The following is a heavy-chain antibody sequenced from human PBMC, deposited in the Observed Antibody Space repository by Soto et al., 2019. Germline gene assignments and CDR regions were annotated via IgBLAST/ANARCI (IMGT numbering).Heavy chain of an antibody. CDR1: GFTFSSYW. CDR3: VCLECGRTAEVTAMEANGY. CDR2: VNSDESII. Sequence: VQLVASGGGLVQPGGSLRLSCEASGFTFSSYWMHWVRQGPGKGLVWVSRVNSDESIISYADPVKGRFTISRDNAKNTLYLQMSSLRVEDTALYYCVCLECGRTAEVTAMEANGYWGQGTLVTVSS. D-gene: IGHD2-21*02. J-gene: IGHJ4*02. V-gene: IGHV3-74*01.